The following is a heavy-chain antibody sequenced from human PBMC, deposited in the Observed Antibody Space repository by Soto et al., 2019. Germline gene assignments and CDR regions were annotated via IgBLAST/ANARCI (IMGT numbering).Heavy chain of an antibody. CDR3: AREGITMARVSGAFDI. Sequence: SETLSLTCTVSGGSISSGDYYWSWVRQHPGKGLEWIGYIYYSGSTYYNPSLKSRVTISVDTSKNQFSLKLSSVTAADTAVYYCAREGITMARVSGAFDIWGQGTMVTVSS. D-gene: IGHD3-10*01. CDR2: IYYSGST. V-gene: IGHV4-31*03. CDR1: GGSISSGDYY. J-gene: IGHJ3*02.